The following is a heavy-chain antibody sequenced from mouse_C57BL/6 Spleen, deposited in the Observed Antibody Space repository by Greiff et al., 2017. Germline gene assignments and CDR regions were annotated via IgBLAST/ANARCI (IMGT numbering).Heavy chain of an antibody. CDR1: GYTFTEYT. Sequence: VQLQQSGAELVKPGASVKLSCKASGYTFTEYTIHWVKQRSGQGLEWIGWFYPGSGSIKYNEKFKDKDTLTADKSSSTVYMELSRLTSEDSAVYFCARHAYYEYDGDWYFDVWGTGTTVTVSS. V-gene: IGHV1-62-2*01. CDR3: ARHAYYEYDGDWYFDV. CDR2: FYPGSGSI. D-gene: IGHD2-4*01. J-gene: IGHJ1*03.